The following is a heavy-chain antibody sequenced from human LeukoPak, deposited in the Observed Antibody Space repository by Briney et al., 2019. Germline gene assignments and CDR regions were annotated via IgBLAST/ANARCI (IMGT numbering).Heavy chain of an antibody. J-gene: IGHJ4*02. CDR1: GFTFSSYS. Sequence: GGSLRLSCAASGFTFSSYSMNWVRQAPGKGLEWVSSISSSSSYIYYADSVKGRFTISRDNAKNTLYLQMNSLRAEDTAVYYCARDIGDNWNFADYWGQGTLVTVSS. V-gene: IGHV3-21*01. CDR2: ISSSSSYI. D-gene: IGHD1-7*01. CDR3: ARDIGDNWNFADY.